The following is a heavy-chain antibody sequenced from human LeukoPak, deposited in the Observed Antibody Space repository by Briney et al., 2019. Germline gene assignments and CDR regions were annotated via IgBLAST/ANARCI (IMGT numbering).Heavy chain of an antibody. J-gene: IGHJ4*02. CDR1: GFSFSTYS. D-gene: IGHD2-2*02. V-gene: IGHV3-48*01. Sequence: GGSLRLSCAASGFSFSTYSMNWVRQAPGKGLEWISYISSSSSTIYYADSVKGRFTISRDNAKNSLYLQMNSLRAEDTAVYYCARGRLYGDYWGQGALVTVSS. CDR2: ISSSSSTI. CDR3: ARGRLYGDY.